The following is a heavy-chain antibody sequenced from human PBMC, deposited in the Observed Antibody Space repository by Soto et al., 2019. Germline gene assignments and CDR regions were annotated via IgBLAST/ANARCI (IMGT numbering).Heavy chain of an antibody. CDR2: ISSSGSTI. D-gene: IGHD2-15*01. CDR1: GFTFSSYE. V-gene: IGHV3-48*03. Sequence: GGSLRLSCAASGFTFSSYEMNWVSQAPGKGLEWVSYISSSGSTIYYADSVKGRFTISRDNAKNSLYLQMNSLRAEDTAVYYCARFLRRYCSGGSCYYYYGMDVWGQGTTVTVSS. CDR3: ARFLRRYCSGGSCYYYYGMDV. J-gene: IGHJ6*02.